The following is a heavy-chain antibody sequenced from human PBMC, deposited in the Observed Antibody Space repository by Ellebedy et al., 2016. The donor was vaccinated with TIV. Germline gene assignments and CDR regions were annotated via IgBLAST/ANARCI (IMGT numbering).Heavy chain of an antibody. CDR1: GFTFSSYA. CDR3: AKDPDSGSYYGGSY. V-gene: IGHV3-23*01. CDR2: ISGSGGST. Sequence: PGGSLRLSCVGSGFTFSSYAMSWVRQAPGKGLEWVSAISGSGGSTYYEDSVKGRFTISRDNSKNTLYLQMNSLRTEDTAVYYCAKDPDSGSYYGGSYWGQGTLVTVSS. J-gene: IGHJ4*02. D-gene: IGHD1-26*01.